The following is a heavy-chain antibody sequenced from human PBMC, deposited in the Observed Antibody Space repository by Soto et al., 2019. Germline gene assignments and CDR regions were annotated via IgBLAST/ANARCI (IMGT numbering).Heavy chain of an antibody. CDR1: GGSISSGGYS. D-gene: IGHD3-22*01. V-gene: IGHV4-30-2*01. CDR3: ARVYYYDSSGYFKQGYYFDY. J-gene: IGHJ4*02. CDR2: IYHSGST. Sequence: QLQLQESGSGLVKPSQTLSLTCAVSGGSISSGGYSWSWIRQPPGKGLEWSGYIYHSGSTYYNPSLKSRVTIAVDRSKNQFSLKLSSVTAADTAVYYCARVYYYDSSGYFKQGYYFDYWGQGTLVTVSS.